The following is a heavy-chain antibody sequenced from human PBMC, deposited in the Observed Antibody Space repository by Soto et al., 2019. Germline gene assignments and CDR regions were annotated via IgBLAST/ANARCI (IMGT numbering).Heavy chain of an antibody. Sequence: EVQLVESGGGLVKPGGSLRLSCAASGFTFSSYSMNWVRQAPGKGLEWVSSISSSSSYIYYADSVKGRFTISRDNAKNSLYLQMNSLRAEDTAVYYCARDLLRYFDWSNSYYYYGMDVWGQGTTVTVSS. V-gene: IGHV3-21*01. CDR3: ARDLLRYFDWSNSYYYYGMDV. D-gene: IGHD3-9*01. J-gene: IGHJ6*02. CDR2: ISSSSSYI. CDR1: GFTFSSYS.